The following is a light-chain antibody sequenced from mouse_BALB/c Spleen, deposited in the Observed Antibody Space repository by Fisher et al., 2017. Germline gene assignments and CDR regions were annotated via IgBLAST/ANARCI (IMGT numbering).Light chain of an antibody. CDR3: QQWSSNPPT. CDR2: DIS. J-gene: IGKJ4*01. V-gene: IGKV4-55*01. Sequence: IVLTQSPAIMSASPGEKVTMTCSASSSVSYMYWYQQKPGSSPRLLIYDISKLASGVPARFSGSGSGTSYSLTISSMEAEDAATYYCQQWSSNPPTFGSGTKLEIK. CDR1: SSVSY.